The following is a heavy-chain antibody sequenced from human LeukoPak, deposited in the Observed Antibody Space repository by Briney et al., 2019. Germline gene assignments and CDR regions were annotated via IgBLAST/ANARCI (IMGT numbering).Heavy chain of an antibody. D-gene: IGHD6-19*01. CDR2: VSGSGVST. CDR3: ANSYWPIAVAGNLDY. V-gene: IGHV3-23*01. J-gene: IGHJ4*02. CDR1: GFTFSNAW. Sequence: GGSLRLSCVASGFTFSNAWMSWVSQAPGKGLEWVSSVSGSGVSTFYADSVKGRFTISRDNSKNTLYLQMNSLRAEDTAVYYCANSYWPIAVAGNLDYWGQGTLVTVSS.